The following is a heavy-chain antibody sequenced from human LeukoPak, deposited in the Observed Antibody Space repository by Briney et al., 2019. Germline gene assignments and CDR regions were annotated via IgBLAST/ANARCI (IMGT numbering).Heavy chain of an antibody. V-gene: IGHV1-69*04. CDR2: IIPILGIA. CDR1: GGTFSSYT. J-gene: IGHJ6*03. Sequence: GSSVKVPCKASGGTFSSYTISWVRQAPGQGLEWMGRIIPILGIANYARKFQGRVTITADKSTSTAYMELSSLRSEDTAVYYCARDMGYCSSTSCSRYYYYYMDVWGKGTTVTVSS. CDR3: ARDMGYCSSTSCSRYYYYYMDV. D-gene: IGHD2-2*01.